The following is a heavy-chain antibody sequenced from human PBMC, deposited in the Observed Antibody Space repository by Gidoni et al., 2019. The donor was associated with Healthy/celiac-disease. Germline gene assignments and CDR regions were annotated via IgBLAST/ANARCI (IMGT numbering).Heavy chain of an antibody. CDR1: GFTFSSYW. CDR2: INSDGSST. D-gene: IGHD2-15*01. J-gene: IGHJ3*02. CDR3: AREGFGSGAKDAFDI. V-gene: IGHV3-74*01. Sequence: EVQLVESGGGLVQPGGSVRLSCAACGFTFSSYWMHWVRQAPGKGLVWVSRINSDGSSTSYADSVKGRFTISRDNAKNTLYLQMNSLRAEDTAVYYCAREGFGSGAKDAFDIWGQGTMVTVSS.